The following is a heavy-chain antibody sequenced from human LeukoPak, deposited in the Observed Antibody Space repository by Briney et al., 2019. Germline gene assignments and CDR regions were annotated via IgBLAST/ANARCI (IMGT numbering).Heavy chain of an antibody. D-gene: IGHD3-10*01. Sequence: GASVKVSCKASGYTFTGYYMHWVRQAPGQGLEWMGWINPNSGGTNYAQKFQGRVTMTRDTSISTAYTELSRLRSDDTAVYYCARVAVLLWFGGSNWFDPWGQGTLVTVSS. J-gene: IGHJ5*02. CDR3: ARVAVLLWFGGSNWFDP. V-gene: IGHV1-2*02. CDR2: INPNSGGT. CDR1: GYTFTGYY.